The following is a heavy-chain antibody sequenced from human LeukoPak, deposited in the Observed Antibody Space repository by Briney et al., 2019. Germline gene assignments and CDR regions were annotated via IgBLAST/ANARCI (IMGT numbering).Heavy chain of an antibody. CDR1: GYTFTSYD. CDR2: MNPNSGNT. CDR3: ARGNNYYDSSGYSDAFDI. D-gene: IGHD3-22*01. Sequence: ASVKVSCKASGYTFTSYDINWVRQATGQGLEWVGWMNPNSGNTGYAQKFQGRVTITRNTSISTAYMELSSLRSEDTAVYYCARGNNYYDSSGYSDAFDIWGQGTMVTVSS. V-gene: IGHV1-8*03. J-gene: IGHJ3*02.